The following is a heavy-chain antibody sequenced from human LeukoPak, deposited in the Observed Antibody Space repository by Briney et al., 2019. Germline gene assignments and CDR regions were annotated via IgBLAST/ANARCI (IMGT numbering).Heavy chain of an antibody. CDR2: INHSGST. V-gene: IGHV4-39*01. CDR1: GGSISSSSYY. Sequence: SETLSLTCTVSGGSISSSSYYWGWIRQPPGKGLEWIGEINHSGSTNYNPSLKSRVTISVDTSKNQFSLKLSSVTAADTAVYYCARVEISSTSSDYFDYWGQGTLVTVSS. J-gene: IGHJ4*02. D-gene: IGHD2-2*01. CDR3: ARVEISSTSSDYFDY.